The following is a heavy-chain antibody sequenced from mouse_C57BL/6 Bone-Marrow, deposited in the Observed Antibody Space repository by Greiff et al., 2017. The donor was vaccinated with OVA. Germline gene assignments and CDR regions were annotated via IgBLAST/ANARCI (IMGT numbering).Heavy chain of an antibody. D-gene: IGHD4-1*01. V-gene: IGHV10-1*01. CDR1: GFSFNTYA. Sequence: EVQLVESGGGLVQPKGSLKLSCAASGFSFNTYAMNWVRQAPGKGLEWVARIRSKSNNYATYYADSVKDRFTISRDDSESMLYLQMNNLKTEDTAVYYCEGASNWEGTYWGQGTLVTVSA. CDR2: IRSKSNNYAT. J-gene: IGHJ3*01. CDR3: EGASNWEGTY.